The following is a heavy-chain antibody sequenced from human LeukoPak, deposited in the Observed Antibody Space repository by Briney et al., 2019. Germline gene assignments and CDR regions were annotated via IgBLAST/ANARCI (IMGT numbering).Heavy chain of an antibody. CDR1: GYTFTGYY. D-gene: IGHD5-12*01. Sequence: ASVKVSCKASGYTFTGYYMHWVRQAPGQGLEWMGWINPNSGGTNYAQKFQGRVTMTRDTSISTAYMELSRLRSDDTAVYYCAREGEPGEWLRSPYYYYYMDVWGKGTTVTVSS. J-gene: IGHJ6*03. V-gene: IGHV1-2*02. CDR3: AREGEPGEWLRSPYYYYYMDV. CDR2: INPNSGGT.